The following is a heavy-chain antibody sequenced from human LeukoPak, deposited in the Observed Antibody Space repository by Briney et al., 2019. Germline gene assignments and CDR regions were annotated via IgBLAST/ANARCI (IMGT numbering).Heavy chain of an antibody. CDR2: ISSSGSTI. Sequence: GGSLRLSCAASGFTFSSYEMNWVRQAPGKGLEWVSYISSSGSTIYYADSVKGRFTISRDNAKNSLYLQMNSLRAEDTAVYYCARVGIAAAGDPGYWGQGTLVTVSS. CDR3: ARVGIAAAGDPGY. V-gene: IGHV3-48*03. J-gene: IGHJ4*02. CDR1: GFTFSSYE. D-gene: IGHD6-13*01.